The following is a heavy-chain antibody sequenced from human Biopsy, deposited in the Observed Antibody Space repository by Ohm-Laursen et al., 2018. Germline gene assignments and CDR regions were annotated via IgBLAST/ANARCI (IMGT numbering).Heavy chain of an antibody. Sequence: SDTLSLTCPVSGASITSYFWSWIRQPLGKGLEWIGYVPYSGNTKYNPSLKSRVIISADTSKNQFSLKLSSVTAADTAMYYCAAYYYDSSGYFYAFHYWGQGTLVTVSS. D-gene: IGHD3-22*01. CDR1: GASITSYF. CDR2: VPYSGNT. CDR3: AAYYYDSSGYFYAFHY. V-gene: IGHV4-59*08. J-gene: IGHJ4*02.